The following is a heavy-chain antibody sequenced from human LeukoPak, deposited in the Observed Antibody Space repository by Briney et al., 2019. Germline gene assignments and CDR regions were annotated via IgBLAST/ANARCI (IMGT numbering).Heavy chain of an antibody. D-gene: IGHD2-21*02. V-gene: IGHV3-74*01. CDR3: ARAYCGTDCHSRAMDY. Sequence: GGSLRLSCAASGFTFSNYWMHWVRHAPGKGPVWVSRINSEGSSTSYADSVKGRFIISRDNAKNTLSLQMNSLRVEDTAVYFCARAYCGTDCHSRAMDYWGQGTLVTVSS. CDR1: GFTFSNYW. CDR2: INSEGSST. J-gene: IGHJ4*02.